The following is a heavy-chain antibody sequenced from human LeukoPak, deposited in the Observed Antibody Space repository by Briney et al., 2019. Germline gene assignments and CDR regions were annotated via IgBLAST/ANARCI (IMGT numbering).Heavy chain of an antibody. D-gene: IGHD3-22*01. V-gene: IGHV4-59*01. J-gene: IGHJ4*02. CDR3: ARSPGHRGYDY. CDR2: IYYSGST. CDR1: GASISSSYY. Sequence: PSETLSLTCTVSGASISSSYYWSWIRQPPGKGLEWIGYIYYSGSTNYNSSLESRVTMPIDTSNNQFSLKLTSVTATDTAVYYCARSPGHRGYDYWGQGTLVTVSS.